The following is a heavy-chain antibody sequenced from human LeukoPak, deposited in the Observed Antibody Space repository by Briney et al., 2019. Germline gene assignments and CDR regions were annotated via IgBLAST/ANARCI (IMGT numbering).Heavy chain of an antibody. J-gene: IGHJ3*02. CDR3: ARGPVGGATYYDGDAFDI. CDR2: IYYSGST. D-gene: IGHD1-26*01. V-gene: IGHV4-59*11. Sequence: SETLSLTCTVSGDSISSHYWSWIRQPPGKGLECIGYIYYSGSTNYNPSLKSRVTISVDTSKNQFSLKLSSVTAVDTAVYYCARGPVGGATYYDGDAFDIWGQGTMVTVSS. CDR1: GDSISSHY.